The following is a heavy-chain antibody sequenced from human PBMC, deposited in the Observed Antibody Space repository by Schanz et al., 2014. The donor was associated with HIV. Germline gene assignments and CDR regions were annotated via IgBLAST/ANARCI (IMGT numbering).Heavy chain of an antibody. V-gene: IGHV1-69*01. CDR1: GGTFSSYG. Sequence: QVQLVQSGAEVQKPGSSVTVSCKASGGTFSSYGIGWVRQAPGQGLEWIGGIIPIFGRSDYAQRFQGRVTITADESTNTAYMQLSSLRFEDTAVYYCARTHYSMVTSRALDVWGQGTTVTVSS. D-gene: IGHD5-18*01. CDR3: ARTHYSMVTSRALDV. CDR2: IIPIFGRS. J-gene: IGHJ6*02.